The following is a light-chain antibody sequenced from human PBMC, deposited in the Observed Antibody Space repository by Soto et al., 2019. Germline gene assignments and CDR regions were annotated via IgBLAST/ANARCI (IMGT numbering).Light chain of an antibody. Sequence: EIVLTQSPGTLSLSPGERATLSCRASQSVSSSYLAWYQQKPGQAPRLLIYGASRATGIPDRFSGSESVTDFTLTISRLEPEDFAVYYCQQYGSSPPTVGGGTKVEIK. V-gene: IGKV3-20*01. CDR2: GAS. CDR3: QQYGSSPPT. J-gene: IGKJ4*01. CDR1: QSVSSSY.